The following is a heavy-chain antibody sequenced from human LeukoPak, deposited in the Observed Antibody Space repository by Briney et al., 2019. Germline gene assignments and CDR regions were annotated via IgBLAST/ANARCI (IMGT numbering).Heavy chain of an antibody. D-gene: IGHD6-13*01. CDR1: GASVSSGNYY. V-gene: IGHV4-30-2*01. CDR3: AREVSKQQLMLED. CDR2: MFHSGST. Sequence: SQTLSLTCTVSGASVSSGNYYWSWIRQPPGKGPEWIGYMFHSGSTYYKPSLKSRVTISLDTSKKQFSLKLNSVTAADTAVYYCAREVSKQQLMLEDWGQGTLVTVSS. J-gene: IGHJ4*02.